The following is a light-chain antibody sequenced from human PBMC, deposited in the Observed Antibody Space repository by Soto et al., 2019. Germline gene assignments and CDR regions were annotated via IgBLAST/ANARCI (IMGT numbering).Light chain of an antibody. V-gene: IGLV2-8*01. Sequence: QSALTQPPSASGSPGQSVTISCTGTSSDIGGDTYVSWYQQHSGKAPKLMIYELSQRPSRVPDRFSGSKSGNTASLTYSGLQAEDEADYYCSSHAGSNNFVVFGGGTKLTVL. CDR2: ELS. J-gene: IGLJ2*01. CDR3: SSHAGSNNFVV. CDR1: SSDIGGDTY.